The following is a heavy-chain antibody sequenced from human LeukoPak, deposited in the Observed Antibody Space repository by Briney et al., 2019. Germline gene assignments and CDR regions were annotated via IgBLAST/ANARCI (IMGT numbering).Heavy chain of an antibody. J-gene: IGHJ3*02. CDR1: GDTLPELS. CDR2: INPNSGGT. D-gene: IGHD2-2*01. V-gene: IGHV1-2*02. Sequence: GASVRVSCKVSGDTLPELSIHWVRQAPGEGLEWMGWINPNSGGTNYAQKFQGRVTMTRDTSISTAYMELSRLRSDDTAVYYCARDFAIVVVPAANGAFDIWGQGTMVTVSS. CDR3: ARDFAIVVVPAANGAFDI.